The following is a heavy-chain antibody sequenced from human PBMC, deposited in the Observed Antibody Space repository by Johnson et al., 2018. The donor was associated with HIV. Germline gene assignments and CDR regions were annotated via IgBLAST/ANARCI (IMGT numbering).Heavy chain of an antibody. CDR3: AKGASGSQRRGAFHI. CDR2: ISYDGSNK. V-gene: IGHV3-30*18. D-gene: IGHD1-26*01. Sequence: QVQLVESGGGVVQPGRSLRLSCAASRFTFSNYAMHWVRQAPGMGPEWVAVISYDGSNKYYANSVKGRFIISRDNSKNTLYLQMNSLRAEDTAVYYCAKGASGSQRRGAFHIWGQGTMVTVSS. J-gene: IGHJ3*02. CDR1: RFTFSNYA.